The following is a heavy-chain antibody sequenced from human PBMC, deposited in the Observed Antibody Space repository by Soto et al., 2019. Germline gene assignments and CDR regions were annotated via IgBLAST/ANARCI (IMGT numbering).Heavy chain of an antibody. Sequence: GGSLRLSCAASGFTFSRYAMNWVRQAPGKGLEWVSGLDGSGISTYYADSVKGRFTISRDNSKNTLYLQMSSLRIEDTVVYYCAKADTFDFWSGLAGPFDYWGQGTLVTVSS. CDR2: LDGSGIST. CDR3: AKADTFDFWSGLAGPFDY. CDR1: GFTFSRYA. J-gene: IGHJ4*02. V-gene: IGHV3-23*05. D-gene: IGHD3-3*01.